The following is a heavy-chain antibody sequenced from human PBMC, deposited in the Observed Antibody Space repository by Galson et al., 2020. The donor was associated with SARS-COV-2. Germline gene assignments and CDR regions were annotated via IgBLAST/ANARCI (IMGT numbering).Heavy chain of an antibody. CDR3: ARATGGTADSEY. CDR2: INYYSGGA. J-gene: IGHJ4*02. CDR1: RYTFTGYY. Sequence: ASVKVSCEASRYTFTGYYIHWVRQAPGQGLEGMGWINYYSGGANSAQKFQGRVTLTRDTSISTAYMELSRLRSDDTAVYYCARATGGTADSEYWGQGTLFTVSS. D-gene: IGHD4-4*01. V-gene: IGHV1-2*02.